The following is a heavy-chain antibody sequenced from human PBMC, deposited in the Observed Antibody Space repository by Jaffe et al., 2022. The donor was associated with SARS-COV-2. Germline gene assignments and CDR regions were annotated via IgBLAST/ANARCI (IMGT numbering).Heavy chain of an antibody. Sequence: QVQLQESGPGLVKPSQTLSLTCTVSGGSISSGGYYWSWIRQHPGKGLEWIGYIYYSGSTYYNPSLKSRVTISVDTSKNQFSLKLSSVTAADTAVYYCARDLDSGSSYRGGMDVWGQGTTVTVSS. V-gene: IGHV4-31*03. J-gene: IGHJ6*02. D-gene: IGHD2-15*01. CDR2: IYYSGST. CDR3: ARDLDSGSSYRGGMDV. CDR1: GGSISSGGYY.